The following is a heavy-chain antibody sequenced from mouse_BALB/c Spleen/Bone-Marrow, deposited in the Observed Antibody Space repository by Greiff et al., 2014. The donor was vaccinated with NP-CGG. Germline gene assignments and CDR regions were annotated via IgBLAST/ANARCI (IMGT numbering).Heavy chain of an antibody. Sequence: DVQLQESGPELVKPGASMKISCKASGYSFTDYTMNWVKQSHGKNLEWIGLINPYNGGTDYSQKFKGKATLTVDKSSSTAYMELLSLTSEDSAVYYCARGATMITTGDAMDYWGQGTSVTVSS. D-gene: IGHD2-4*01. CDR3: ARGATMITTGDAMDY. V-gene: IGHV1-18*01. CDR1: GYSFTDYT. J-gene: IGHJ4*01. CDR2: INPYNGGT.